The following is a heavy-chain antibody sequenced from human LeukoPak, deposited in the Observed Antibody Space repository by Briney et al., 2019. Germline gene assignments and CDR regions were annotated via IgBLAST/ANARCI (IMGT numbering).Heavy chain of an antibody. CDR1: GFTFDDYA. Sequence: GRSLRLSCAASGFTFDDYAMHWVRQAPGKGLKWVSGISWNSGSIGYADSVKGRFTISRDNPKNTLYLQMNSLRAEDTAVYYCAKPFPSVPDAFDIWGQGTMVTVSS. CDR3: AKPFPSVPDAFDI. J-gene: IGHJ3*02. CDR2: ISWNSGSI. V-gene: IGHV3-9*01. D-gene: IGHD2-2*01.